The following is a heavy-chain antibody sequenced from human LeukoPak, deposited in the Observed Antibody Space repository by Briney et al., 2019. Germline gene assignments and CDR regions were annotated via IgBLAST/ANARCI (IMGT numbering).Heavy chain of an antibody. CDR2: INTDGSST. CDR3: AELGITMIGGV. J-gene: IGHJ6*04. D-gene: IGHD3-10*02. CDR1: GFTFSSYW. Sequence: GGSLRLSCVASGFTFSSYWMHWVRQAPGKGLVWVSRINTDGSSTSYADSVKGRFTISRDNAKNSLYLQMNSLRAEDTAVYYCAELGITMIGGVWGKGTTVTISS. V-gene: IGHV3-74*01.